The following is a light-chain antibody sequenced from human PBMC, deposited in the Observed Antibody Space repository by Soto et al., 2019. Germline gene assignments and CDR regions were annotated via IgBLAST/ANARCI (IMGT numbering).Light chain of an antibody. CDR3: TSYTSSTTRWV. J-gene: IGLJ3*02. Sequence: QSALTQPASVSGSLGQSITVSCTGTSSDIGSYYFVSWYQHHPDKAPKLMIYGVTNRPSGVSNRFSGSKSGNTASLTISGLQAEDEADYYCTSYTSSTTRWVFGGGTKLTVL. V-gene: IGLV2-14*01. CDR2: GVT. CDR1: SSDIGSYYF.